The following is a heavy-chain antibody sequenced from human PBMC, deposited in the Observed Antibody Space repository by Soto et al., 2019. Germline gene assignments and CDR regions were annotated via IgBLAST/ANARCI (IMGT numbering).Heavy chain of an antibody. J-gene: IGHJ6*02. CDR2: ISAYNGNT. CDR3: ARDFRDYSPRYGMDV. D-gene: IGHD3-16*01. Sequence: QVQLVQSGAEVKKPGASVKVSCKASGYTFTSYGVSWVRQAPGQGLEWMGWISAYNGNTNYAQKLQGRVTMTTDTSTSTAYMELRSLRSDDTALYYCARDFRDYSPRYGMDVWGQGTTVTVSS. V-gene: IGHV1-18*01. CDR1: GYTFTSYG.